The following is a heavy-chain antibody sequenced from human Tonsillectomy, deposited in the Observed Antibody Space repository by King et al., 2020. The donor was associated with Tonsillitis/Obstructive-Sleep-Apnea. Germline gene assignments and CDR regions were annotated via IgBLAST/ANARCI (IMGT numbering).Heavy chain of an antibody. CDR3: AKSGDPEPGGHYFAY. D-gene: IGHD4-23*01. CDR2: ISWDGGST. V-gene: IGHV3-43*01. Sequence: VQLVESGGVVVQPGGSLRLSCAASGFTFDDYTMHWVRQAPGKGLEWVSLISWDGGSTYYADSVKGRFTISRDNSKNSLYLQMNSLRTEDTALYYCAKSGDPEPGGHYFAYWVQGTLVTVSS. CDR1: GFTFDDYT. J-gene: IGHJ4*02.